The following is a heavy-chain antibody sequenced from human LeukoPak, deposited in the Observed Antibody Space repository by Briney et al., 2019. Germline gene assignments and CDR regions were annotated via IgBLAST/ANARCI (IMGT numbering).Heavy chain of an antibody. CDR1: GFTFSNYS. CDR2: ISISSYSYI. J-gene: IGHJ3*02. V-gene: IGHV3-21*01. Sequence: PGGSLRLSCAASGFTFSNYSMNWVRQAQGKGLEWVSSISISSYSYIYYADSVKCRFTISRDNAKNSLYLQMNSLRAEDTAVYYCARDQGYYTGGSWYSDRGVDAFDIWGQGTMVTVSS. D-gene: IGHD2-15*01. CDR3: ARDQGYYTGGSWYSDRGVDAFDI.